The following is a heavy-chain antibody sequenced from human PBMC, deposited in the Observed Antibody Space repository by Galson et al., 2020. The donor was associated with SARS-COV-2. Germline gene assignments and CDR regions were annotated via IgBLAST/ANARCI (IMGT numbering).Heavy chain of an antibody. CDR2: IYNGGST. CDR3: AGDLDIYGMEV. Sequence: ESLKISCAASGFTVSSNYMSWVRQAPGKGLEWVSVIYNGGSTYHADPVKGRFTTSRDNSKNTLYPQMNSLRAEDTAVYYCAGDLDIYGMEVWGQGTTVTVSS. CDR1: GFTVSSNY. V-gene: IGHV3-53*01. J-gene: IGHJ6*02.